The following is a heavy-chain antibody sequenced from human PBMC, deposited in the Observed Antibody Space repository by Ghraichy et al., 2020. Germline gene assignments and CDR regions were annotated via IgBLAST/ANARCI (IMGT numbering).Heavy chain of an antibody. V-gene: IGHV3-11*01. Sequence: GGSLRLSCAASGFTFSDYYMSWIRQAPGKGLEWVSYISSSGSTIYYADSVKGRFTISRDNAKNSLYLQMNSLRAEDTAVYYCARVIYYYDSSGFLPWGQGTLVTVSS. CDR1: GFTFSDYY. CDR2: ISSSGSTI. CDR3: ARVIYYYDSSGFLP. D-gene: IGHD3-22*01. J-gene: IGHJ5*02.